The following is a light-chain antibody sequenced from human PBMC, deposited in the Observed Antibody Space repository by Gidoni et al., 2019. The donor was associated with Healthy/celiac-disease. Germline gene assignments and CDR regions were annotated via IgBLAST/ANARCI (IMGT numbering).Light chain of an antibody. Sequence: SYELTQPPSVSVSPGQTASITCSGDKLGDKYACWYQQKPGQSPVLVIYQDSKRASGIPERFSGSNSGNTATLNISGTQAMDEADYYCQAWDSSTEVFGGGTKLTVL. V-gene: IGLV3-1*01. CDR1: KLGDKY. J-gene: IGLJ2*01. CDR3: QAWDSSTEV. CDR2: QDS.